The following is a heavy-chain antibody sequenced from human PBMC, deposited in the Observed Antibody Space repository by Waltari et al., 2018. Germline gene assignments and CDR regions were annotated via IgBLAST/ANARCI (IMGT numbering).Heavy chain of an antibody. CDR3: ATYIGASVGTAAFDV. V-gene: IGHV4-39*01. CDR2: VSYSGTT. CDR1: GVSITRNSHY. J-gene: IGHJ3*01. Sequence: QLQLQESGPRLVRPSETLSLICPVPGVSITRNSHYWAWIRQSPGQGLEWIGTVSYSGTTYISPSLKSRVSVSRDTSKNQVSLILGSVTAADMAVYYCATYIGASVGTAAFDVWGQGTMVTVSS. D-gene: IGHD5-12*01.